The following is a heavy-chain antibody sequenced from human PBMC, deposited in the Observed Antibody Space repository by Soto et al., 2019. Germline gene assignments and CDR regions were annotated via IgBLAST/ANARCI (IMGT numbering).Heavy chain of an antibody. CDR2: ISHSGST. CDR1: GGSISSAAYY. Sequence: QVQLQESGPGLVKPSQTLSLSCTVSGGSISSAAYYWSWIRQHPGKGLEWIGYISHSGSTYYTPSLKSRVIISADTSKNQFSLNLTSVTAADTAVYYCARVYTYGSNFFDFWRQGALVTVSS. V-gene: IGHV4-31*03. D-gene: IGHD5-18*01. CDR3: ARVYTYGSNFFDF. J-gene: IGHJ4*02.